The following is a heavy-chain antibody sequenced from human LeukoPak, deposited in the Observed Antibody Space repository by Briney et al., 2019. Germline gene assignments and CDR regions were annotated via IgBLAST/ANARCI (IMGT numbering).Heavy chain of an antibody. CDR1: GYTFTSYG. CDR2: INPNSGGT. V-gene: IGHV1-2*02. D-gene: IGHD6-19*01. Sequence: ASVKVSCKASGYTFTSYGISWVRQAPGQGLEWMGWINPNSGGTNYAQKFQGRVTMTRDTSISTAYMELSRLRSDDTAVYYCARGVPVAGTIGFDYWGQGTLVTVSS. J-gene: IGHJ4*02. CDR3: ARGVPVAGTIGFDY.